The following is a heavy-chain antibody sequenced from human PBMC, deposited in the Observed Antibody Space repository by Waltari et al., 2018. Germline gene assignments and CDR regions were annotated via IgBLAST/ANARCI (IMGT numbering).Heavy chain of an antibody. CDR1: GFSISGYW. CDR2: IHSDGRST. J-gene: IGHJ4*02. CDR3: ARDGLGGSHDY. V-gene: IGHV3-74*01. Sequence: EVQLVESGGGLIQPGGSLRLSCAASGFSISGYWMHWVRLPPGKGLVWVSRIHSDGRSTSYVDSVRGRFTVSRDNAKNTVYLQMNSLRADDTEVYFCARDGLGGSHDYWGQGTLVTVSS. D-gene: IGHD6-19*01.